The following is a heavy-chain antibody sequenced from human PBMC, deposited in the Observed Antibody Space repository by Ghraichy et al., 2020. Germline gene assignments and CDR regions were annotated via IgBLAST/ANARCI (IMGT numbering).Heavy chain of an antibody. D-gene: IGHD6-13*01. CDR3: ARLMIGLWQQLGKFDP. J-gene: IGHJ5*02. CDR2: IYYSGST. Sequence: TLSLTCTVSGGSISSSSYYWGWIRQPPGKGLEWIGSIYYSGSTYYNPSLKSRVTISVDTSKNQFSLKLSSVTAADTAVYYCARLMIGLWQQLGKFDPWGQGTLVTVSS. V-gene: IGHV4-39*01. CDR1: GGSISSSSYY.